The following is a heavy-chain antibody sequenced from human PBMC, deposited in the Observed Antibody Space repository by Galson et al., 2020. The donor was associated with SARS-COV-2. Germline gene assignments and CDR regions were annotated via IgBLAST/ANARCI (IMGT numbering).Heavy chain of an antibody. CDR3: ARWEFVVVPVDYYYGMDV. D-gene: IGHD2-2*01. V-gene: IGHV3-33*01. CDR2: IWYDGSNK. Sequence: TGGSLRLSCAASGFTFSSYGMHWVRQAPGKGLEWVAVIWYDGSNKYYADSVKGRFTISRDNSKNTLYLQMNSLRAEDTAVYYCARWEFVVVPVDYYYGMDVWGQGTTVTVSS. J-gene: IGHJ6*02. CDR1: GFTFSSYG.